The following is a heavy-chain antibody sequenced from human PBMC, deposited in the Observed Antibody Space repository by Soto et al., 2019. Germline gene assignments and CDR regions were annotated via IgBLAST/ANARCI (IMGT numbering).Heavy chain of an antibody. J-gene: IGHJ6*01. D-gene: IGHD2-8*01. CDR1: GFTFSSYG. CDR2: ISYDGGHK. CDR3: AKDTVVLMVYDYSYGMDV. Sequence: QVQLVESGGGVVQPGRSLRLSCAASGFTFSSYGMHWVRQAPGKGLEWVAVISYDGGHKFYAESVKGRCTISRDNSKNTLYLQMNSVRAQDKDVYYCAKDTVVLMVYDYSYGMDVW. V-gene: IGHV3-30*18.